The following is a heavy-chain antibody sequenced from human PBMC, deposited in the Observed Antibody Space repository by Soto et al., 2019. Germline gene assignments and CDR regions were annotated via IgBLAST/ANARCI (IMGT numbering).Heavy chain of an antibody. V-gene: IGHV1-69*02. D-gene: IGHD3-3*01. CDR1: GGTFSSYT. CDR3: ARVSYDFWSGYHPMEVIYMDV. J-gene: IGHJ6*03. Sequence: ASVKVSCKASGGTFSSYTISWVRQAPGQGLEWMGRIIPILGIANYAQKFQGRVTITADKSTSTAYMELSSLRSEDTAVYYCARVSYDFWSGYHPMEVIYMDVWGKGTTVTVS. CDR2: IIPILGIA.